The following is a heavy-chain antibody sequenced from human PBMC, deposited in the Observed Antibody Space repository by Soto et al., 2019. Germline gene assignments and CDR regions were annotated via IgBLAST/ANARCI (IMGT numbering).Heavy chain of an antibody. CDR1: GYLYVNYG. CDR2: ISPYTGNT. Sequence: QVQLVQYGDEVKKPGASVKVSCKASGYLYVNYGIAWVRQARGQGLEWMGWISPYTGNTHSATKVQGRLTMTTDTSSSTAYMDLGSLTSDDTAVYYCVMVDNYVTPTPQDVWGQGTTVTVSS. J-gene: IGHJ6*02. V-gene: IGHV1-18*01. CDR3: VMVDNYVTPTPQDV. D-gene: IGHD3-16*01.